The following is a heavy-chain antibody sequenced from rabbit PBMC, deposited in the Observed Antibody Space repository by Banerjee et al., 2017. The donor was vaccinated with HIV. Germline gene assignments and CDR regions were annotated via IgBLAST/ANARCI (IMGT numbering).Heavy chain of an antibody. V-gene: IGHV1S45*01. D-gene: IGHD1-1*01. J-gene: IGHJ4*01. Sequence: QEQLVESGGDLVKPGASLTLTCTASGFSFGSSYYMCWVRQAPGKGLEWIGYIDPVFGSTYYASWVNGRFTISSHNAQNTLYLQLNSLTVADTATYLCAGSLVDNANLWGPGTLVTVS. CDR1: GFSFGSSYY. CDR2: IDPVFGST. CDR3: AGSLVDNANL.